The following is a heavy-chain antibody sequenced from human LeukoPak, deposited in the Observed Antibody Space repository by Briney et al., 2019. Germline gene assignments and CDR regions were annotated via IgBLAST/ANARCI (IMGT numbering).Heavy chain of an antibody. V-gene: IGHV4-39*07. CDR3: ARDRRDSSSWYLNDY. D-gene: IGHD6-13*01. J-gene: IGHJ4*02. CDR1: GGSISSYY. Sequence: SETLSLTCTVSGGSISSYYWGWIRQPPGKGLEWIGSIYYSGSTYYNPSLKSRVTISVDTSKNQFSLKLGSVTAADTAVYYCARDRRDSSSWYLNDYWGQGTLVTVSS. CDR2: IYYSGST.